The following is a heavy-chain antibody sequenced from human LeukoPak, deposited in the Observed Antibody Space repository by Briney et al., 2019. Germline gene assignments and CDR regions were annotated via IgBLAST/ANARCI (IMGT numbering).Heavy chain of an antibody. CDR3: AKLQLGIGDAFDI. CDR1: GFAFSTYA. Sequence: GGSLRLSCAASGFAFSTYAMSWVRQAPGKGLEWGSSISGSGTNTYYADSVKGQFTISRDSSKSTLYLQMNSLRAEDTAVYSCAKLQLGIGDAFDIWGQGTMVTVSS. CDR2: ISGSGTNT. J-gene: IGHJ3*02. D-gene: IGHD7-27*01. V-gene: IGHV3-23*01.